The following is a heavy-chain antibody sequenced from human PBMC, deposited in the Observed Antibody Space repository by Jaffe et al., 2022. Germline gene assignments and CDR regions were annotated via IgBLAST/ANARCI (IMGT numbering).Heavy chain of an antibody. J-gene: IGHJ4*02. V-gene: IGHV5-51*03. CDR3: VREEYSGYDWRYFDY. CDR1: GYSFTSYW. Sequence: EVQLVQSGAEVKKPGESLKISCKGSGYSFTSYWIGWVRQMPGKGLEWMGIIYPGDSDTRYSPSFQGQVTISADKSISTAYLQWSSLKASDTAMYYCVREEYSGYDWRYFDYWGQGTLVTVSS. D-gene: IGHD5-12*01. CDR2: IYPGDSDT.